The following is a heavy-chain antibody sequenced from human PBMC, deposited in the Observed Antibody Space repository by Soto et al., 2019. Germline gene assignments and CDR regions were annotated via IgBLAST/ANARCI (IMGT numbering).Heavy chain of an antibody. J-gene: IGHJ6*03. CDR1: GGSFSGYY. Sequence: SETLSLTCAVYGGSFSGYYWSWIRQPPGKGLEWIGEINHSGSTNYNPSLKSRVTISVDTSKNQFSLKLSSVTAADTAVYYCASGSGRIRMDVWGKGTTVTVSS. CDR2: INHSGST. V-gene: IGHV4-34*01. D-gene: IGHD3-10*01. CDR3: ASGSGRIRMDV.